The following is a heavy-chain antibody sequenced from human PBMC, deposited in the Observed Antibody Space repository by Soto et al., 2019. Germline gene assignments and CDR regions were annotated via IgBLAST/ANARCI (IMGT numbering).Heavy chain of an antibody. V-gene: IGHV4-39*01. CDR1: CCSINSSSYY. D-gene: IGHD3-3*02. CDR2: IYYSGST. Sequence: SETLSLTCTVPCCSINSSSYYWAWIRQPPGKGLEWIGSIYYSGSTYYNPSLKSRVTISVDTSKNQFSLKLSSVTAADTAVYYCASPKIAFYNWFDPWGQGTLVTVS. J-gene: IGHJ5*02. CDR3: ASPKIAFYNWFDP.